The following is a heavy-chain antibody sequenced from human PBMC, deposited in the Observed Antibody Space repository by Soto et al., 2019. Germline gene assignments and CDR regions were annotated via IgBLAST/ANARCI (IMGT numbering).Heavy chain of an antibody. D-gene: IGHD6-19*01. CDR1: GFTFSNDL. Sequence: EVQLVESGGGLVQPGGSLRLSCAASGFTFSNDLVHWVRQAPGKGLMCVSRNNSDGTTINYAYSGEGRFTISRDNAKNTLFRQRNSLRVADTAVYSCARAGWYRLDYWGHVTLVTVSS. CDR2: NNSDGTTI. CDR3: ARAGWYRLDY. V-gene: IGHV3-74*01. J-gene: IGHJ4*01.